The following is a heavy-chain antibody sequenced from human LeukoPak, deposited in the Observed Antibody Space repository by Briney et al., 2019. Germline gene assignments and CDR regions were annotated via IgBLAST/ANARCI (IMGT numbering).Heavy chain of an antibody. D-gene: IGHD2-21*01. CDR1: GFTFTNHW. CDR3: ASPYCGRIACYGGNY. J-gene: IGHJ4*02. CDR2: INSDGRIT. Sequence: PGGSLRLSCAASGFTFTNHWMHWVRQAPGKGLVWVSRINSDGRITNYADSVEGRFTISSDNAKNTLYLQINSLRAEDTAVYYCASPYCGRIACYGGNYWGQGTLVTVSS. V-gene: IGHV3-74*01.